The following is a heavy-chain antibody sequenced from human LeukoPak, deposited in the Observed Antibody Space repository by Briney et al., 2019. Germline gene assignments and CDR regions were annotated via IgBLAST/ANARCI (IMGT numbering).Heavy chain of an antibody. Sequence: SETLSLTCTVSGGSISSHYWSWIRQPPGKGLEWIGYIYYSGSNNYNHSLKSRVTISVDTSKNHFSLKLSSVTAADTAVYYCARADYYDSSGYYFPGFDYWGQGTLVTVSS. V-gene: IGHV4-59*11. D-gene: IGHD3-22*01. CDR3: ARADYYDSSGYYFPGFDY. CDR2: IYYSGSN. CDR1: GGSISSHY. J-gene: IGHJ4*02.